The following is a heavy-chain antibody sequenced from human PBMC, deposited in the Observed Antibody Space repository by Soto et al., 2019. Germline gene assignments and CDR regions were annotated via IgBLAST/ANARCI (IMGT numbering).Heavy chain of an antibody. D-gene: IGHD2-21*01. V-gene: IGHV3-23*01. CDR2: ISGSGGST. CDR1: GFTFSSYA. Sequence: EVQLLESGGGLVQTGGSLRLSCAASGFTFSSYAMSWVRQAPGKGLEWVSAISGSGGSTYYADSVKGRFTISRDNSKNTRYLQKNSLRAEDTAVYYCAKDRWRLRGSIRSPYCFDYWGQGTLVTVSS. J-gene: IGHJ4*02. CDR3: AKDRWRLRGSIRSPYCFDY.